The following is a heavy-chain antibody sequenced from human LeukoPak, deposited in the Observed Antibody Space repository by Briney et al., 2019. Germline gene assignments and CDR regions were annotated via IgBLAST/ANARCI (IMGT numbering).Heavy chain of an antibody. CDR1: GGSFSGYY. Sequence: SETLSLTCAVYGGSFSGYYWSWIRQPPGKGLEWIGEINHSGSTNYNPSLKSRVTISVDTSKNQFSLKLSSVTAADTAVYYCARVYGGNSGWFDPWGQGTLVTVSS. V-gene: IGHV4-34*01. CDR2: INHSGST. D-gene: IGHD4-23*01. CDR3: ARVYGGNSGWFDP. J-gene: IGHJ5*02.